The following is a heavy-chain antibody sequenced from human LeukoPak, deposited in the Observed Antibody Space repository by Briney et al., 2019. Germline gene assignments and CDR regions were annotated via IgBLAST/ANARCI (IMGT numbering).Heavy chain of an antibody. V-gene: IGHV1-69*05. Sequence: SVKVSCKASGGTFSSYAISWVRQAPGQGLEWMGGIIPIFGTANYAQKFQGRVTITTDESTSTAYMELSSLRSEDTAVYYCATQPYSSSWYFDYWGQGTLVTVSS. CDR3: ATQPYSSSWYFDY. CDR1: GGTFSSYA. D-gene: IGHD6-13*01. CDR2: IIPIFGTA. J-gene: IGHJ4*02.